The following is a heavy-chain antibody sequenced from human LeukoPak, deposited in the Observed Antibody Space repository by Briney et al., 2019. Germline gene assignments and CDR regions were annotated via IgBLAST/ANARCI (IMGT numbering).Heavy chain of an antibody. CDR3: ARSYYGSGSYQGY. D-gene: IGHD3-10*01. Sequence: SQTLSLTCTVSGGSISSGSYYWSWIRQPAGKGLEWIGHIYTSGSTNYNPSLKSRVTISVDTSENQLFLKLSSVTAADTAMYYCARSYYGSGSYQGYWGQGTLVTVSS. J-gene: IGHJ4*02. CDR1: GGSISSGSYY. CDR2: IYTSGST. V-gene: IGHV4-61*09.